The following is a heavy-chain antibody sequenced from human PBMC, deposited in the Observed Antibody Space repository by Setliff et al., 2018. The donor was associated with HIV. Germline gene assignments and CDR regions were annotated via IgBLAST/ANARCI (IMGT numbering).Heavy chain of an antibody. D-gene: IGHD6-13*01. CDR1: TFSVSEYA. CDR2: VSNTGRRT. V-gene: IGHV3-23*05. Sequence: GGSLRLSCAASTFSVSEYAMSWVRQAPGKGLEWVSAVSNTGRRTFYADSVKGRFTISRDDSRKTLYLQMNSLRVEDTAVYYCAKFAPGGHSEIASEGISHFDSWGQGTLVTVSS. CDR3: AKFAPGGHSEIASEGISHFDS. J-gene: IGHJ4*02.